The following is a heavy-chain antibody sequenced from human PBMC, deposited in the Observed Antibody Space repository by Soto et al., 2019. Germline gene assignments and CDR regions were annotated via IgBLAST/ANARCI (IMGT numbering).Heavy chain of an antibody. V-gene: IGHV1-69*13. D-gene: IGHD2-2*01. CDR1: GGTFSSYA. J-gene: IGHJ4*02. CDR2: IIPIFGTA. CDR3: ARSSYCSSPSCYEPPPRH. Sequence: ASVKVSGKASGGTFSSYAISWVRQAPGQGLEWMGGIIPIFGTANYAQKFQGRVTITADESTSTAYMELSSLRSEDTAVYYCARSSYCSSPSCYEPPPRHWGQGTLVTV.